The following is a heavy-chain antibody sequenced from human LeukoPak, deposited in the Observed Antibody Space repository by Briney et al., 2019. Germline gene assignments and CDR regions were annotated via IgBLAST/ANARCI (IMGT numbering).Heavy chain of an antibody. CDR1: GGVFSSYA. CDR2: IIPLFHTA. Sequence: SVKVSCKSSGGVFSSYAVTWARQAPGQGLEWMGGIIPLFHTADYAQQFRDRVTITADESTTTVYMDLSSLTPEDTAVYYCARTRPGSVTTPTSDAFDVWGQGTMVSVSS. V-gene: IGHV1-69*13. CDR3: ARTRPGSVTTPTSDAFDV. D-gene: IGHD4-17*01. J-gene: IGHJ3*01.